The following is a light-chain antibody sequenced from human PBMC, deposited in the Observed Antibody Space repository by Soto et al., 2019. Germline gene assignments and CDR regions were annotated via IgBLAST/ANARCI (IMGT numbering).Light chain of an antibody. J-gene: IGKJ1*01. Sequence: DIQMTQSPSTLSASVGDRFTITCLAIQNIRSWLAWYQQKPGKAPRLLIYSASTLQSGVPSRFRGSGSGTEFTLTISSLQPDDFETYYCQHYNSYSEAFGQGTKVDIK. CDR2: SAS. CDR3: QHYNSYSEA. V-gene: IGKV1-5*01. CDR1: QNIRSW.